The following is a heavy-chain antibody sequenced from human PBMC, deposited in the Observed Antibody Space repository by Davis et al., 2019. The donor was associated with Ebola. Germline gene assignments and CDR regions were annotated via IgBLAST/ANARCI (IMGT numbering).Heavy chain of an antibody. V-gene: IGHV3-23*01. CDR3: ARALPRGSYYETPSYGMDV. CDR2: ISGSGGST. J-gene: IGHJ6*02. Sequence: PGGSLRLSCAASGFTFSNAWMSWVRQAPGKGLEWVSAISGSGGSTYYADSVKGRFTISRDNSKNTLCLQMNSLRAEDTAVYYCARALPRGSYYETPSYGMDVWGQGTTVTVSS. D-gene: IGHD1-26*01. CDR1: GFTFSNAW.